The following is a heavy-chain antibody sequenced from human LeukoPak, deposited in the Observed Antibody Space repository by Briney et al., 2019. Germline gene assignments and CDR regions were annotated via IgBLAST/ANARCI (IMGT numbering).Heavy chain of an antibody. Sequence: GGSLRLSCAASGFTFSSYWMSWVRQAPGKGLEWVSYISSSGSTIYYADSVKGRFTISRDNAKNSLYLQMNSLRAEDTAVYYCARDWYYDILTGYHQSAFDIWGQGTMVTVSS. CDR2: ISSSGSTI. D-gene: IGHD3-9*01. CDR3: ARDWYYDILTGYHQSAFDI. V-gene: IGHV3-48*04. J-gene: IGHJ3*02. CDR1: GFTFSSYW.